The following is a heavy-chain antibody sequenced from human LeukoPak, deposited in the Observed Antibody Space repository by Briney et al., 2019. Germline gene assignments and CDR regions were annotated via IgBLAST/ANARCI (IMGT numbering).Heavy chain of an antibody. CDR1: GGSISSYY. CDR2: IYYSGST. D-gene: IGHD6-13*01. Sequence: PSETLSLTCTVSGGSISSYYWSWIRQPPGKGLEWIGYIYYSGSTNYHPSLKSRVTISVDTSKNQISLKLSSVTAADTAVYYCASRSSSWYSYYFDYWGQGTLVTVSS. J-gene: IGHJ4*02. V-gene: IGHV4-59*01. CDR3: ASRSSSWYSYYFDY.